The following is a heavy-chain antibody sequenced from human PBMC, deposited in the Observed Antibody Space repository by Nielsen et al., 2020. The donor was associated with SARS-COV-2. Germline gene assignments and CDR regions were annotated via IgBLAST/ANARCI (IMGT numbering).Heavy chain of an antibody. CDR2: ISSSSSTI. Sequence: GESLKISCAASGFTFSSYSMNWVRQAPGKGLEWVSYISSSSSTIYYADSVKGRFTISRDNAKNSLYLQMNSLRAEDTAVYYCAKALYDYYDSSGYGAFDIWGQGTMVTVSS. CDR1: GFTFSSYS. J-gene: IGHJ3*02. CDR3: AKALYDYYDSSGYGAFDI. V-gene: IGHV3-48*04. D-gene: IGHD3-22*01.